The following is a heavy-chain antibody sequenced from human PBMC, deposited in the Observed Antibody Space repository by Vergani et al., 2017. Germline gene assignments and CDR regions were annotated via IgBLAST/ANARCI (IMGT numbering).Heavy chain of an antibody. CDR1: GFTFINAW. Sequence: VQLVESGGGLVKPGGSLRLSCAASGFTFINAWMTWVRQAPGKGLEWIASFHHTGMTYNNPSLKSRVTISVDTSKNLISLKLNSVTAAYTALYYFARHGGSGNFYHLFDSLGQGTLVTVSS. CDR2: FHHTGMT. V-gene: IGHV4-38-2*01. CDR3: ARHGGSGNFYHLFDS. J-gene: IGHJ4*02. D-gene: IGHD3-10*01.